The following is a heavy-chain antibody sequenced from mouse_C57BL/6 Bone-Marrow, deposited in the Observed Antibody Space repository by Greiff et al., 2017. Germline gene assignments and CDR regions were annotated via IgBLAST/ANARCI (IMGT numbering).Heavy chain of an antibody. Sequence: VQLQQSGAELVRPGASVTLSCKASGYTFTDYEMHWVKQTPVHGLEWIGAIDPATGGTAYNQKFKGKAILTADKSSSTAYMELRSLTSEDSAVYYGTRAPTPTVVATRAMDDWGKGTSVTVSS. CDR2: IDPATGGT. V-gene: IGHV1-15*01. J-gene: IGHJ4*01. CDR1: GYTFTDYE. D-gene: IGHD1-1*01. CDR3: TRAPTPTVVATRAMDD.